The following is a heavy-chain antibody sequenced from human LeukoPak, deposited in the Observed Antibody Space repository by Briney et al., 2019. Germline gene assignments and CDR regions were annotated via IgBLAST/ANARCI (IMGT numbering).Heavy chain of an antibody. Sequence: SETLSLTCAVSGYSVSSGFFWGWIRQPPGKWLEWIATIYHNGITHYNPSLKSRVTISVDTSKNQFSLKMSSVTAADTAVYYCTRGVALSDHGIIDSWGQGTLATVSS. D-gene: IGHD1-1*01. J-gene: IGHJ4*02. CDR3: TRGVALSDHGIIDS. CDR1: GYSVSSGFF. CDR2: IYHNGIT. V-gene: IGHV4-38-2*01.